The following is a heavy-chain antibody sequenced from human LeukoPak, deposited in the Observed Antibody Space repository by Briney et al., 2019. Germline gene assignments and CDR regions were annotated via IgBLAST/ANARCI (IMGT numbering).Heavy chain of an antibody. CDR3: ARDFHGSGSYHTFDP. CDR2: IRGSGTII. Sequence: PGGSLRLSCAASGFTFSAYYMSWIRHAPGKGLEWVSYIRGSGTIIYYADSVKGRFTISRDNAKNSLYLQMNSLRAEDTAVYYCARDFHGSGSYHTFDPWGQGTLVTVSS. D-gene: IGHD3-10*01. CDR1: GFTFSAYY. J-gene: IGHJ5*02. V-gene: IGHV3-11*04.